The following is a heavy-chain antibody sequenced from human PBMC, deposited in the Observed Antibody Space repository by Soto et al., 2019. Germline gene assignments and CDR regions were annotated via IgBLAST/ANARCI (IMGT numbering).Heavy chain of an antibody. CDR3: AHFTVIIPFDQ. Sequence: SGPTLVNPTQTLTLTCTFSGFSLNTSGVGVGWIRQPPGKALECLALIYWDDDKRYSPSLKSRLTITKDTSKNQVVLTMTNMEPVDTATYYCAHFTVIIPFDQWGQGTLVTVSS. V-gene: IGHV2-5*02. CDR2: IYWDDDK. D-gene: IGHD4-17*01. J-gene: IGHJ4*02. CDR1: GFSLNTSGVG.